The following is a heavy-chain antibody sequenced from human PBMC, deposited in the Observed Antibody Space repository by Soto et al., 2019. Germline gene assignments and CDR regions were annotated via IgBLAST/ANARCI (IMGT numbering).Heavy chain of an antibody. V-gene: IGHV3-48*01. J-gene: IGHJ4*02. D-gene: IGHD3-9*01. CDR1: GFTFSSYS. CDR2: ISSSSTI. CDR3: ARETGILTGYYYRYFDY. Sequence: PGGSLRLSCAASGFTFSSYSMNWVRQAPGKGLEWVSYISSSSTIYYADSVKGRFTISRDNAKNSLYLQMNSLRAEDTAVYYCARETGILTGYYYRYFDYWGQGTLVTVSS.